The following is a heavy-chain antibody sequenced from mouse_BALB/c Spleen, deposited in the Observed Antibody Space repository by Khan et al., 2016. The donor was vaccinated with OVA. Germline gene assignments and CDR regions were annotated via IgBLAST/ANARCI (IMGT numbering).Heavy chain of an antibody. J-gene: IGHJ4*01. CDR3: ARAYYRYDGYYAMDY. CDR1: GFSLSRYN. D-gene: IGHD2-14*01. CDR2: IWGGGST. V-gene: IGHV2-6-4*01. Sequence: VQVVESGPGLVAPSQSLSITCTVSGFSLSRYNIHWVRQPPGKGLEWLGMIWGGGSTDYNSDLKSRLSISKDNSKGQVFLKMHSLQTDDTAMYYGARAYYRYDGYYAMDYWGQGTSVTVSS.